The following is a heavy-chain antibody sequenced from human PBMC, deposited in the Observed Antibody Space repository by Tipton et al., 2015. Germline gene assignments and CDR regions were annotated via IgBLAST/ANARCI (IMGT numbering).Heavy chain of an antibody. V-gene: IGHV4-39*02. Sequence: TLSLTCTVSSDSITSSHYYWGWIRQPPGKGLEWIGKIYYDGSIFYNPSLQSRVTISVDTSKNQFYLKLSSVTAADTAVYYCAREVWYYDSSGYDYWGQGTLVTVSS. CDR2: IYYDGSI. CDR3: AREVWYYDSSGYDY. D-gene: IGHD3-22*01. J-gene: IGHJ4*02. CDR1: SDSITSSHYY.